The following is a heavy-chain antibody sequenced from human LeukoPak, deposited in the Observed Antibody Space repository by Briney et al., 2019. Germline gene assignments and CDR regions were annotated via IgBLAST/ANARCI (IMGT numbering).Heavy chain of an antibody. Sequence: GRSLRLSCAASGFTLSSYTMHWVRQAPGKGLEWVAVISYDGSNKYYADSVKGRFTISRDNSKNTLYLQMNSLRAEDTAVYYCARSIAVAALPDYWGQGTLVTVSS. D-gene: IGHD6-19*01. CDR1: GFTLSSYT. CDR2: ISYDGSNK. CDR3: ARSIAVAALPDY. J-gene: IGHJ4*02. V-gene: IGHV3-30-3*01.